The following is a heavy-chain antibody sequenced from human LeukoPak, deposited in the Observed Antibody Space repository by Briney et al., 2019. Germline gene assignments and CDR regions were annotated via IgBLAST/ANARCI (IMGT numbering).Heavy chain of an antibody. Sequence: PGGSLRLSCAASGFTFSSYSMNWVRQAPGKGLEWVSSISSSSSYIYYADSVKGRFTISRDNSKNTLYLQMNSLRAEDTAVYYCAKEAYYYDSSGYSHWGQGTLVTVSS. CDR3: AKEAYYYDSSGYSH. J-gene: IGHJ4*02. CDR1: GFTFSSYS. CDR2: ISSSSSYI. V-gene: IGHV3-21*04. D-gene: IGHD3-22*01.